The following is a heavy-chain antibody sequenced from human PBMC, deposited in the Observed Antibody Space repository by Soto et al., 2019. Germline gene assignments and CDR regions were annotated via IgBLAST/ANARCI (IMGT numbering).Heavy chain of an antibody. CDR3: ARSIVVVTATYDY. V-gene: IGHV3-30-3*01. Sequence: GGSLRLSCAASGFTFSSYAMHWVRQAPGKGLEWVAVISYDGSNKYYADSVKGRFTISRDNSKNTLYLQMNSLRAEDTAVYYCARSIVVVTATYDYWGQGTLVTVSS. J-gene: IGHJ4*02. D-gene: IGHD2-21*02. CDR1: GFTFSSYA. CDR2: ISYDGSNK.